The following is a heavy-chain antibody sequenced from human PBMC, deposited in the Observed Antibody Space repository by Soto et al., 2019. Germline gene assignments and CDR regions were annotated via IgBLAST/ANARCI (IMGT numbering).Heavy chain of an antibody. CDR3: ARDVRGGDYTFFDS. J-gene: IGHJ4*02. V-gene: IGHV3-74*01. D-gene: IGHD4-17*01. CDR2: ISSDGGDT. CDR1: GFTFSNYW. Sequence: SLRLSCGASGFTFSNYWIHWVRQAPGKGLVWVSRISSDGGDTNYADSVKGRFTIYRDNAENTVYLQMNSLRAEDTAVYYCARDVRGGDYTFFDSWGQGALVTVSS.